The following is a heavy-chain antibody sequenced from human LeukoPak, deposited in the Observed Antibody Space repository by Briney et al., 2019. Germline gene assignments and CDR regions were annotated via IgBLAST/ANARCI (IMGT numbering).Heavy chain of an antibody. D-gene: IGHD3-9*01. Sequence: PSETLSLTCAVSGGSISSGGYSWSWIRQPPGKGLEWIGYIYHSGSTYYNPSLKSRVTISVDRSKNQFSLKLSSVTAADTAVYYCASMVLTTQGAYAFDIWGQGTMVTVSS. V-gene: IGHV4-30-2*01. CDR2: IYHSGST. CDR1: GGSISSGGYS. J-gene: IGHJ3*02. CDR3: ASMVLTTQGAYAFDI.